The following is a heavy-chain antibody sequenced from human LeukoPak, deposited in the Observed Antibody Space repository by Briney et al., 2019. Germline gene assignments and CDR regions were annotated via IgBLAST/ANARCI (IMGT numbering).Heavy chain of an antibody. CDR3: ARSREFGELAFDY. J-gene: IGHJ4*02. CDR2: ISGSGGST. CDR1: GFTFSSYA. Sequence: GGSLRLSCAASGFTFSSYAMSWVRQAPGKGLEWVSAISGSGGSTYYADSVKGRFTISRDNSKNTLYLQMNSLRAEDTAVYYCARSREFGELAFDYWGQGTLVTVSS. D-gene: IGHD3-10*01. V-gene: IGHV3-23*01.